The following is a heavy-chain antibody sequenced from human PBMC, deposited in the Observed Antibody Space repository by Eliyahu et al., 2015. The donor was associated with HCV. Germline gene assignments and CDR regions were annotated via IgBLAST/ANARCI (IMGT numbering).Heavy chain of an antibody. CDR3: ARALSPGIAASVWGVDDAFDI. V-gene: IGHV3-11*01. CDR1: GFTXSXYY. J-gene: IGHJ3*02. CDR2: ISSSGSTI. Sequence: QVQLVESGGGLVKPGGSLRLSCAASGFTXSXYYLSWIRQAPGKGLGWVSYISSSGSTIYYADSVKGRFTISRDNAKNSLYLQMNSLRAEDTAVYYCARALSPGIAASVWGVDDAFDIWGQGTMVTVSS. D-gene: IGHD6-13*01.